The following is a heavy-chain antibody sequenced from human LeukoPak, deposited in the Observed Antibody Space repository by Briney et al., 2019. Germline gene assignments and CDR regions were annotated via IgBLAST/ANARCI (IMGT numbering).Heavy chain of an antibody. CDR2: INPSGGST. CDR3: ARDSGWWMFDY. Sequence: ASVKVSCKAPGYTFTSYYIHWVRQAPGQGLEWMGIINPSGGSTSYAQKFQGRVTMTRDTSTSTVYMELSSLRSEDTAVYYCARDSGWWMFDYWGQGTLVTVSS. V-gene: IGHV1-46*01. CDR1: GYTFTSYY. D-gene: IGHD6-19*01. J-gene: IGHJ4*02.